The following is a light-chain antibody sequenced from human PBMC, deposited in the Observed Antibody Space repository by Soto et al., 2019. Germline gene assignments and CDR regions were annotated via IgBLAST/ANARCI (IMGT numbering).Light chain of an antibody. CDR3: QYYGSSVT. J-gene: IGKJ4*01. Sequence: IVLTQSPGTLSLSPGERATLSCRASQSVSSRLAWYQQRPGQAPRLLISGASSRATGIPDRFSGSGSGTDFTLTISRLEPEDFAVYYCQYYGSSVTFAGGTKVDIK. CDR1: QSVSSR. V-gene: IGKV3-20*01. CDR2: GAS.